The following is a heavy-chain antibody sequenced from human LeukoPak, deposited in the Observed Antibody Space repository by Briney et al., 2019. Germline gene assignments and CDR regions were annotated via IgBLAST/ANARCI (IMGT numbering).Heavy chain of an antibody. Sequence: SETLSLTCAVSGGSISSRSFYWGWIRQPPGKGLECIGTIYYSGTTYYNPSLKSRVNISVDLSKNQFSLKPTSVTAADTAVYYCARSNYYGSGRYVWGKGTTVTVSS. J-gene: IGHJ6*04. CDR2: IYYSGTT. D-gene: IGHD3-10*01. V-gene: IGHV4-39*07. CDR1: GGSISSRSFY. CDR3: ARSNYYGSGRYV.